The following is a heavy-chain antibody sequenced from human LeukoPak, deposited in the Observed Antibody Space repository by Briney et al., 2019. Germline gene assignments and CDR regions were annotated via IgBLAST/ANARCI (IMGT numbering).Heavy chain of an antibody. D-gene: IGHD3-10*01. J-gene: IGHJ3*02. Sequence: GGTLRLSCAASGFTFSNYGMSWVRQAPGKGLEWVSTISGSGGNTYYADSVKGRFTISRDNAKNSLYLQMNSLRAEDTAVYYCARDFYWFGESLDAFDIWGQGTMVTVSS. CDR1: GFTFSNYG. CDR3: ARDFYWFGESLDAFDI. V-gene: IGHV3-23*01. CDR2: ISGSGGNT.